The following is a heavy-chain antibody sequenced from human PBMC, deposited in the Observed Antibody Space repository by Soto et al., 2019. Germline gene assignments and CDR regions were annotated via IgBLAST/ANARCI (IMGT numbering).Heavy chain of an antibody. CDR1: GGSISSGGYY. CDR3: ARFTVTTSDYYGMDV. CDR2: IYYSGST. D-gene: IGHD4-17*01. V-gene: IGHV4-31*03. Sequence: QVQLQESGPGLVKPSQTLSLTCTVSGGSISSGGYYWSWIRQHPGKGLEWIGYIYYSGSTYYNPSLKSRVTISVHTSKNQFSLNLISVTAAATAVYYCARFTVTTSDYYGMDVWGQGTTVTVFS. J-gene: IGHJ6*02.